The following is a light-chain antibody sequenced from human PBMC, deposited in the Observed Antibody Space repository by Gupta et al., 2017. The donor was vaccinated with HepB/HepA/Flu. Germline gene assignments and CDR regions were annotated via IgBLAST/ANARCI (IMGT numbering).Light chain of an antibody. J-gene: IGKJ1*01. CDR3: QQYCSSPWT. CDR2: GAS. V-gene: IGKV3-20*01. Sequence: EIVLTQSPRTLSLSPGERATLSCRASQSVSSSYLAWYQQRPGQAPRLLIYGASSRATGSSDRFSGSGSGTDFTLTISRLEPEDFAVYYCQQYCSSPWTFGQGTKVESK. CDR1: QSVSSSY.